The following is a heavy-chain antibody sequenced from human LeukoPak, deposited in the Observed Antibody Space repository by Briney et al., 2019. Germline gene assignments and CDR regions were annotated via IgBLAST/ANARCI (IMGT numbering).Heavy chain of an antibody. CDR1: GFTFSSYA. CDR2: ISGSGGST. D-gene: IGHD6-6*01. V-gene: IGHV3-23*01. Sequence: GGSRRLSCAASGFTFSSYAMSWVRQAPGKGLGWVSAISGSGGSTYYADSVKGRFTISRDNSKNTLYLQMNSLRAEDTAVYYCAKDQEYSSSSGDYWGQGTLVTVSS. CDR3: AKDQEYSSSSGDY. J-gene: IGHJ4*02.